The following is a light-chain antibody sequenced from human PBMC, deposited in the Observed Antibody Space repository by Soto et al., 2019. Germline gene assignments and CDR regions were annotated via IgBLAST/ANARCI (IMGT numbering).Light chain of an antibody. V-gene: IGLV1-44*01. CDR3: AAWDDSLNGVV. J-gene: IGLJ2*01. CDR1: SSNIGDNT. Sequence: QAVLTQPPSASGTXXXRVXXXCSGSSSNIGDNTVNWYQQLPGTAPKLLIYTNNQRPSGVPDRFSGSKSGTSASLAISGLQSEDEADYYCAAWDDSLNGVVFGGGTKLTVL. CDR2: TNN.